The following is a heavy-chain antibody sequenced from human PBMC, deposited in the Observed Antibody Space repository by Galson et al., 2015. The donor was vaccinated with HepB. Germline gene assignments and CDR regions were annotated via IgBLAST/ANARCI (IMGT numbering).Heavy chain of an antibody. V-gene: IGHV1-69*13. CDR3: ARQYDTSGYYPY. CDR2: IIPIFGSG. D-gene: IGHD3-22*01. Sequence: SVKVSCKASGGTFSRHTISWLRQAPGQGLEWMRGIIPIFGSGNYAQKFRGRVTITADESKSTTYMELSSLRSEDTAVYYCARQYDTSGYYPYWGQGTLVTVSS. CDR1: GGTFSRHT. J-gene: IGHJ4*02.